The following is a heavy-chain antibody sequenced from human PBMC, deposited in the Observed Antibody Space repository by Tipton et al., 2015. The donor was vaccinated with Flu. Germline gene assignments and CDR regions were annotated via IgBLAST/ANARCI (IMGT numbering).Heavy chain of an antibody. CDR2: IYSGGST. V-gene: IGHV3-53*01. CDR1: GFTVSSNY. CDR3: AIDDYYDRSGYGWDCYDF. Sequence: SLRLSCVVSGFTVSSNYMTWVRQAPGKGLEWVSVIYSGGSTNYADSVKGRFTISRDDSRNTLFLQMNILKTEDTAMYYCAIDDYYDRSGYGWDCYDFWGEGTMVTVSS. D-gene: IGHD3-22*01. J-gene: IGHJ3*01.